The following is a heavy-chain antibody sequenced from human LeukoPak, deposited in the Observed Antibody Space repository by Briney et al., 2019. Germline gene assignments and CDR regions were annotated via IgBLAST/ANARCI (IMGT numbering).Heavy chain of an antibody. CDR1: GDSISSSYYY. CDR2: IFYSGNI. J-gene: IGHJ6*02. Sequence: SETLSLTCTVSGDSISSSYYYWGWIRQPPGKGLEWIGTIFYSGNIYYNPSLKSRVTISVDTSKNQFSLKLSSVTAADTAVYYCARLAAAGYYYGMDVWGQGTTVTVSS. V-gene: IGHV4-39*01. D-gene: IGHD6-13*01. CDR3: ARLAAAGYYYGMDV.